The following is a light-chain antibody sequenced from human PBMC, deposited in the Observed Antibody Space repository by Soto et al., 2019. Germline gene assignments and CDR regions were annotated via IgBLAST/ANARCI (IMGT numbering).Light chain of an antibody. J-gene: IGKJ4*01. CDR3: QNYYSPPLT. Sequence: DIVMTQSPDSLAVSLGERATINCKSSQSILYSSNAKNYLAWYQQKPGQPPKLLIYWASTRESGVPDRFSARGSETDFTLTITSLQAEDVVVYYCQNYYSPPLTFGGGTKGEIK. V-gene: IGKV4-1*01. CDR1: QSILYSSNAKNY. CDR2: WAS.